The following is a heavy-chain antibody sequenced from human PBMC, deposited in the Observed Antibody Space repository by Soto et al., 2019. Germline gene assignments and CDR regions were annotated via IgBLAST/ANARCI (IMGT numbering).Heavy chain of an antibody. CDR2: INAGNWNT. CDR1: GYTFSNFD. D-gene: IGHD3-9*01. CDR3: ARALYYDITNYYYYGMDV. V-gene: IGHV1-3*01. J-gene: IGHJ6*02. Sequence: GASVKVSCKASGYTFSNFDMHWVRQAPGQRLEWMGWINAGNWNTKYSQKFQGRVTITTDTSTSTAYMELSSLRSEDTAVYYCARALYYDITNYYYYGMDVWGQGTTVTVSS.